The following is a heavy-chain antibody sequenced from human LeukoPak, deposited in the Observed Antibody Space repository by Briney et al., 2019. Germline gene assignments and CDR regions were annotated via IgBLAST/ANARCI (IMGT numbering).Heavy chain of an antibody. CDR2: ISGSGGST. CDR3: AKDSHCSSTSCYPRGYYYYYGMDV. Sequence: SGGSLRLSCAASGFTFSSYAMSWVRQAPGKGLEWVSAISGSGGSTYYADSVKGRFTISRDNSKNTLYLQMNSLRAEDTAVYYCAKDSHCSSTSCYPRGYYYYYGMDVWGQGTTVTVSS. D-gene: IGHD2-2*01. CDR1: GFTFSSYA. J-gene: IGHJ6*02. V-gene: IGHV3-23*01.